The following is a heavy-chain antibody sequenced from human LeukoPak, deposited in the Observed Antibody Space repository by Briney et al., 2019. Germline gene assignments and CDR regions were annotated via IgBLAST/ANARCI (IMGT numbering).Heavy chain of an antibody. CDR1: GFTLISYA. J-gene: IGHJ4*02. CDR2: ISGSGGST. V-gene: IGHV3-23*01. D-gene: IGHD1-1*01. CDR3: AKGQGAGRDHWNGERYYFYY. Sequence: GGSLRLSCAASGFTLISYAMSGVRQAPGKGLEWVSAISGSGGSTYYADSVKGRFTISRDNSKNTLYLQMNSLRAEDTAVYYCAKGQGAGRDHWNGERYYFYYWGQGTLVTVSS.